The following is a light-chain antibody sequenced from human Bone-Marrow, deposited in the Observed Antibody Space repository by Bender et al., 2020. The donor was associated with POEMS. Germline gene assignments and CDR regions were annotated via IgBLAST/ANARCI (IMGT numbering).Light chain of an antibody. J-gene: IGLJ2*01. Sequence: QSALTQPASVSGSPGQSITISCAGTSSDVGSYDLVSWYQQHPGKAPKLIIYEVTKRPSGVSTRFSGSKSGNTASLTISGLQAEDEADYYCCSYAGSRTLIFGGGTKLTVL. CDR3: CSYAGSRTLI. CDR1: SSDVGSYDL. V-gene: IGLV2-23*02. CDR2: EVT.